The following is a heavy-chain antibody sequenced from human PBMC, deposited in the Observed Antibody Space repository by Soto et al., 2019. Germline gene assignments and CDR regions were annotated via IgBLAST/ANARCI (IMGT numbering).Heavy chain of an antibody. Sequence: AGGALRLSCAASGFTVRSNYKSWGRPAPGEGVGWVSVIYSGGSTYYADSVKGRFTISRHNSKNTLYLQMNSLRAEDTAVYYCAKALLRYDILTGYRPSPFDYWGQGTLVTVSS. CDR1: GFTVRSNY. CDR3: AKALLRYDILTGYRPSPFDY. J-gene: IGHJ4*02. D-gene: IGHD3-9*01. V-gene: IGHV3-53*04. CDR2: IYSGGST.